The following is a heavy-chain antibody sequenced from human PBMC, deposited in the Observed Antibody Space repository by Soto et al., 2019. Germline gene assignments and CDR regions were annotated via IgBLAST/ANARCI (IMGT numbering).Heavy chain of an antibody. CDR3: ARVVGEKEFFQH. D-gene: IGHD4-17*01. J-gene: IGHJ1*01. CDR1: GFTVSRNH. V-gene: IGHV3-66*01. Sequence: GGSLRLSCAASGFTVSRNHMTWVRQVPGKGLEWVSVIYSGGNTYYADSVKGRFTISRDNSKNTLYLQMNSLRAEDTALYYCARVVGEKEFFQHWGQGILVTVSS. CDR2: IYSGGNT.